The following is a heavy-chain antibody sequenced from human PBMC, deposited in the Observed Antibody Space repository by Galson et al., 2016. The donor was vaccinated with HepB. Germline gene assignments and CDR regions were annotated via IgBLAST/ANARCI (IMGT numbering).Heavy chain of an antibody. J-gene: IGHJ4*02. CDR1: GFTFSNYA. D-gene: IGHD3-22*01. CDR3: AREGGYVTMTAFDH. CDR2: IRGSGGGP. Sequence: SLRLSCAASGFTFSNYAMSWVRQAPGKGLEWVSVIRGSGGGPYYADSVKGRFIISRDDSKNTLYLQMNSLRAEDTAVFYCAREGGYVTMTAFDHWGQGTLVTVSS. V-gene: IGHV3-23*01.